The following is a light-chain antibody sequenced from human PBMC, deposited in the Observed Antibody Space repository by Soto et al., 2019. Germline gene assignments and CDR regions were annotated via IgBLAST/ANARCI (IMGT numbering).Light chain of an antibody. Sequence: EIVMTQSPATLSVSPGDGATLSCRASQRVTSNLAWYQQKPGQAPRLLSYGASTRPTGIPARFSGSGSGTEFTLTIRRLRSEFFAVYYCQQYNDWPSTWTFGRGTKVEIK. CDR2: GAS. CDR3: QQYNDWPSTWT. J-gene: IGKJ1*01. CDR1: QRVTSN. V-gene: IGKV3-15*01.